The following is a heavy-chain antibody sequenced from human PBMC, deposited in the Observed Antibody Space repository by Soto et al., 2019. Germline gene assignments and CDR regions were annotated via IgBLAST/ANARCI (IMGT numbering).Heavy chain of an antibody. CDR3: ARDLYYYYYYGRDV. CDR2: INADNGNT. CDR1: GYTFTSYA. J-gene: IGHJ6*02. Sequence: ASVKVSCKASGYTFTSYAMHWVRQAPGQRLEWMGWINADNGNTKYSQKFQGRVTITRDTSTSTAYMELSSLRSEDTAVYYCARDLYYYYYYGRDVWGQGTTVTVS. V-gene: IGHV1-3*01.